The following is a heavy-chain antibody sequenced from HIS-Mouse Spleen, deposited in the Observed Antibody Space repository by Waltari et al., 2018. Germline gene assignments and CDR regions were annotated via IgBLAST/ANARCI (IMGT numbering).Heavy chain of an antibody. D-gene: IGHD6-13*01. Sequence: QLQLQESGPGLVKPSETLSLTCTVPGGSLSSSIYYWGWLRQPPGKGLEWIGSIYYSGSTYYNPSLKSRVTISVDTSKNQFSLKLSSVTAADTAVYYCAREIPYSSSWYDWYFDLWGRGTLVTVSS. V-gene: IGHV4-39*07. J-gene: IGHJ2*01. CDR2: IYYSGST. CDR3: AREIPYSSSWYDWYFDL. CDR1: GGSLSSSIYY.